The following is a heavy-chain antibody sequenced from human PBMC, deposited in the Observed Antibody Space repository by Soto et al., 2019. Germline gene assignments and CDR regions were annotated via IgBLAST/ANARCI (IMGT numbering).Heavy chain of an antibody. CDR1: GGSVSSGSYS. CDR3: ARGAYYEYFQY. J-gene: IGHJ1*01. D-gene: IGHD1-26*01. V-gene: IGHV4-61*01. Sequence: SETLSLTFTVSGGSVSSGSYSWSCIRQPPWRELEWIGYIYHSGRTNYNPSLKSRVTISGDTSKNQVSLKLNSVTAADTDVYYCARGAYYEYFQYCGQGTLVPVYS. CDR2: IYHSGRT.